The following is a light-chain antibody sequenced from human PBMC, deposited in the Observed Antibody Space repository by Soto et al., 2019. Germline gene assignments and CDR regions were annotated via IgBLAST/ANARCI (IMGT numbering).Light chain of an antibody. J-gene: IGKJ1*01. CDR1: QSIRSW. CDR3: QQYNSYSSWT. V-gene: IGKV1-5*01. Sequence: DIQMTQSPSTLSSSVGDRVTITCRASQSIRSWLAWYQQKPGKAPKLLIHDASSLESGVPSRFSGSGSGTEFTLTISSLQPDDFATYYCQQYNSYSSWTFGQGTKV. CDR2: DAS.